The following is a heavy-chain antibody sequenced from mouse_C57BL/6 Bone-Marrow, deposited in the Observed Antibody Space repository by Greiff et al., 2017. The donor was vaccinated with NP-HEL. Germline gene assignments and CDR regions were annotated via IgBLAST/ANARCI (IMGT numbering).Heavy chain of an antibody. CDR3: ANRGNYFYYAMDY. CDR1: GYTFTSYG. CDR2: IYPRSGNT. Sequence: VQLVESGAELARPGASVKLSCKASGYTFTSYGISWVKQRTGQGLEWIGEIYPRSGNTYYNEKFKGKATLTADKSSSTAYMELRSLTSEDSAVYFCANRGNYFYYAMDYWGQGTSVTVSS. J-gene: IGHJ4*01. V-gene: IGHV1-81*01. D-gene: IGHD2-1*01.